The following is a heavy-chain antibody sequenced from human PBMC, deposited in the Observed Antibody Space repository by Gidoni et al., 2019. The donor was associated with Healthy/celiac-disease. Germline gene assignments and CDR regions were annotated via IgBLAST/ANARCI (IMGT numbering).Heavy chain of an antibody. CDR2: ISGSGGST. V-gene: IGHV3-23*01. D-gene: IGHD1-26*01. CDR1: GFPFRSHA. J-gene: IGHJ6*02. Sequence: EVQLLESGGGLVQPGGYLRLSAAASGFPFRSHAMSWVRQAPGKGLEWVSAISGSGGSTYYADSVKGRFTISRDNSKNTLYLQMNSLRAEDTAVYYCAKEGGVGATAYYYYGMDVWGQGTTVTVSS. CDR3: AKEGGVGATAYYYYGMDV.